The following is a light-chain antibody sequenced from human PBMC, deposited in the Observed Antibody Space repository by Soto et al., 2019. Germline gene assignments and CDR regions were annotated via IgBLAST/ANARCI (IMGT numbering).Light chain of an antibody. J-gene: IGLJ2*01. V-gene: IGLV2-8*01. CDR1: SSDVGGYNY. CDR3: SSYGGSNPVV. CDR2: EVS. Sequence: QSALTQPPSASGSPGQSVTISCTGSSSDVGGYNYVSWYQQHPGKAPKLMLYEVSKRPSGVPDRLSGSKSGNTASLTVSGLQAEDEADYHCSSYGGSNPVVFGGVTKLTVL.